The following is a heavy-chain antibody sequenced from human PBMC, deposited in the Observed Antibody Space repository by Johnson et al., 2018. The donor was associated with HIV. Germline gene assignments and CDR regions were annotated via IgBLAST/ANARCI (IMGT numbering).Heavy chain of an antibody. V-gene: IGHV3-7*03. J-gene: IGHJ3*02. D-gene: IGHD6-13*01. Sequence: MQLVESGGGLIQPGGSLRLSCVASGFTFDDYGMSWVRQAPGKGLEWVANIKQDGSEKYYVDSVKGRFTISRDNAKDSLYLQMNSLRPDDTAVYYCARGGSSWYLIAFDIWGQGTMVTVSS. CDR3: ARGGSSWYLIAFDI. CDR1: GFTFDDYG. CDR2: IKQDGSEK.